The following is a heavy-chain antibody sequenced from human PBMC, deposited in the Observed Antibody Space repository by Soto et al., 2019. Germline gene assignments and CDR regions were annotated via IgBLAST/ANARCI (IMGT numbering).Heavy chain of an antibody. D-gene: IGHD4-17*01. CDR3: AKVWQDYGDYGAQVFDY. CDR2: ISYAGSNK. V-gene: IGHV3-30*18. J-gene: IGHJ4*02. Sequence: QVQLVESGGGVVQPGRSLRLSCAASGFTFSSYGMHWVRQAPGKGLEWVAVISYAGSNKYYADSVKGRFTISRDNSKNTLYLQMNSLRAEDTAVYYCAKVWQDYGDYGAQVFDYWGQGTLVTVSS. CDR1: GFTFSSYG.